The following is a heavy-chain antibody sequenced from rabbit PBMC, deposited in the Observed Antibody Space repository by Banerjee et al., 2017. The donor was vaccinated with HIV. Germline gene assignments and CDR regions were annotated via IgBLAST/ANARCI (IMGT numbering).Heavy chain of an antibody. D-gene: IGHD4-1*01. V-gene: IGHV1S40*01. CDR1: GFTISSSWD. CDR3: ARWGSGWPLTRLDL. Sequence: QSLEESGGGLVQPEGSLTLTCTASGFTISSSWDMCWVRQAPGKGLEWIACIYGGSSGVTHYASWAKGRFTISKTSSTTVTLEMTSLTAADTATYFCARWGSGWPLTRLDLWGQGTLVTVS. J-gene: IGHJ3*01. CDR2: IYGGSSGVT.